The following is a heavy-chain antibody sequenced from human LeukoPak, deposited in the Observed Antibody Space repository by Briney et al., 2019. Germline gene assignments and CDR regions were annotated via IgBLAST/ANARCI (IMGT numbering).Heavy chain of an antibody. CDR1: GFTFTNYA. J-gene: IGHJ3*02. D-gene: IGHD4-17*01. V-gene: IGHV3-23*01. CDR3: ARDPNGDYVGAFEM. Sequence: GGSLRLSCAASGFTFTNYAMIWVRQAPGRGLEWVSAIRSGGEGTLYADSVKGRFTISRDNSKNTLFLQMNNMRAEDMAVYYCARDPNGDYVGAFEMWGPGTKVTVS. CDR2: IRSGGEGT.